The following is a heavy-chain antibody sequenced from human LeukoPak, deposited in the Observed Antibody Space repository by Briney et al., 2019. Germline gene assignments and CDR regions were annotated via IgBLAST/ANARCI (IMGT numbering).Heavy chain of an antibody. CDR2: MNPNSGNT. Sequence: ASVKVSCKASGYTFTSYDINWVRQATGQGLEWMGWMNPNSGNTGYAQKFQGRVTITRNTSISTAYMELSSLRSEDTAVYYCARGSGSYYGFDIWGQGTMVTVSS. V-gene: IGHV1-8*03. CDR3: ARGSGSYYGFDI. J-gene: IGHJ3*02. CDR1: GYTFTSYD. D-gene: IGHD1-26*01.